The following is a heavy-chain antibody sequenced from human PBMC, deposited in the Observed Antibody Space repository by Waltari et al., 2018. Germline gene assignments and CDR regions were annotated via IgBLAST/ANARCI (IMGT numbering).Heavy chain of an antibody. CDR1: GFTFSTYW. Sequence: EVQVVESGGGLVQPGGSLRLSCAASGFTFSTYWMSWVRQAPGKGREWLANINQDVSEKYYVDSVKGRFTISRDNAKNSLYLQRNSLRAEDTAVYYCARDPDSFDYWGQGTLVTVSS. CDR3: ARDPDSFDY. CDR2: INQDVSEK. J-gene: IGHJ4*02. V-gene: IGHV3-7*01.